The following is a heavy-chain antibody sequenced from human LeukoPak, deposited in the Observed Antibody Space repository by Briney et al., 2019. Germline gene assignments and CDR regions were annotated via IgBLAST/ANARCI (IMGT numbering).Heavy chain of an antibody. CDR3: AKTIRFPPGSYSYYMDV. CDR2: INPNSGGT. D-gene: IGHD2-21*01. Sequence: GASVKVSCKASGYTFTGYYMHWVRQAPGQGLEWMGWINPNSGGTNYAQKFQGRVTMTRDTSISTAYMELSRLRSDDTAVYYCAKTIRFPPGSYSYYMDVWGKGTTVTVSS. V-gene: IGHV1-2*02. J-gene: IGHJ6*03. CDR1: GYTFTGYY.